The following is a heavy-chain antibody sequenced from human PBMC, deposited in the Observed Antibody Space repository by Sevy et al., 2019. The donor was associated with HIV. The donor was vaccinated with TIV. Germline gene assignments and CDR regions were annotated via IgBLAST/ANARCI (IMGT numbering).Heavy chain of an antibody. V-gene: IGHV3-49*03. CDR2: IRSKAYGGTT. CDR3: TRARYYDFWSGYYLGYFDY. Sequence: GGSLRLSCTASGFTFGDYAMSWFRQAPGKGLEWVGFIRSKAYGGTTEYAASVKCRFTISRDDSKSIAYLQMNSLKTEDTAVYYCTRARYYDFWSGYYLGYFDYWGQGTLVTVSS. D-gene: IGHD3-3*01. CDR1: GFTFGDYA. J-gene: IGHJ4*02.